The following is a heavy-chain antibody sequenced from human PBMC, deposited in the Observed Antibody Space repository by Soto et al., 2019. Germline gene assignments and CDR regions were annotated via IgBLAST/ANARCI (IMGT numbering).Heavy chain of an antibody. CDR3: ATCGRGDCYYYYYMDV. CDR1: GYTFTSYG. V-gene: IGHV1-18*01. Sequence: QVQLVQSGAEVKKPGASVKVSCKASGYTFTSYGISWVRQAPGQGLEWMGWISAYNGNTNYAQKLQGRVTMTTDTSTSTAYMELRSLRSDDTAVFFCATCGRGDCYYYYYMDVWGKGTTVTVSS. J-gene: IGHJ6*03. D-gene: IGHD3-10*01. CDR2: ISAYNGNT.